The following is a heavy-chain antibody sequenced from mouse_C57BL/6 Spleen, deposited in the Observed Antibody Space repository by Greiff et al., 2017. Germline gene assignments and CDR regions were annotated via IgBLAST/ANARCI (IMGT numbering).Heavy chain of an antibody. Sequence: QVQLQQPGAELVKPGASVKLSCKASGYTFTSYWMHWVKQRPGRGLEWIGRIDPNSGGTKYNEKFKSKATLTVDKPSSTAYMQLSSLTSEDSAVYYCARRYNYDYDEGDYYARDYWGQGTSVTVSS. CDR2: IDPNSGGT. D-gene: IGHD2-4*01. V-gene: IGHV1-72*01. J-gene: IGHJ4*01. CDR1: GYTFTSYW. CDR3: ARRYNYDYDEGDYYARDY.